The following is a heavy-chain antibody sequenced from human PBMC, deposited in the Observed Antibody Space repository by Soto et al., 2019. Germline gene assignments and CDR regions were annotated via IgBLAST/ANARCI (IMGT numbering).Heavy chain of an antibody. CDR2: ISAFNGNT. V-gene: IGHV1-18*01. J-gene: IGHJ6*03. CDR3: ARAVSHFYHYYYMDV. Sequence: QVQLVQSGAEVKKSGASVKVSCKASGYTFTTYDISWVRQAPGQGLERMGWISAFNGNTNYAQKLQGRVTMTTDTSTSTAYMELRSLRSDDTAVYYCARAVSHFYHYYYMDVWGQGTTVTVSS. D-gene: IGHD2-8*01. CDR1: GYTFTTYD.